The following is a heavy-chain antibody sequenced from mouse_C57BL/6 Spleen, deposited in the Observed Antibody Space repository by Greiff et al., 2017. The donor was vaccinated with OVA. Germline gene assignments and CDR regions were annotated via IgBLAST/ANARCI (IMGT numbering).Heavy chain of an antibody. V-gene: IGHV5-4*01. CDR3: AREWEYGISYCFAY. Sequence: EVKLMESGGGLVKPGGSLKLSCAASGFTFSSYAMSWVRQSPEKRLEWVATISDGGSYTYYPDNVKGRSTISRDNAKNTLYLQMSHLKSEDTAMYYCAREWEYGISYCFAYWGQGTTLTVSA. J-gene: IGHJ2*01. CDR2: ISDGGSYT. CDR1: GFTFSSYA. D-gene: IGHD2-1*01.